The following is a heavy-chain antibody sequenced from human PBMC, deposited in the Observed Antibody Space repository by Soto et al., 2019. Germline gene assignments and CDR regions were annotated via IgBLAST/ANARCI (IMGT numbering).Heavy chain of an antibody. CDR1: GGSFSGYY. V-gene: IGHV4-34*01. Sequence: SETLSLTCAVYGGSFSGYYWSWIRQPPGKGLEWIGEINHSGSTNYNPSLKSRVTISVDTSKNQFSLKLSSVTAADTAVYYCARVKSSGWYSNSCVDVWGQGTTVTVS. J-gene: IGHJ6*02. D-gene: IGHD6-19*01. CDR2: INHSGST. CDR3: ARVKSSGWYSNSCVDV.